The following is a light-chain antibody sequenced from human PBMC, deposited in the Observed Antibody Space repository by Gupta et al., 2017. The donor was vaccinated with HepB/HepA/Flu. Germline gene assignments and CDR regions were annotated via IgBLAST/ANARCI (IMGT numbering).Light chain of an antibody. J-gene: IGLJ2*01. CDR3: YSHAGRKV. CDR2: EVT. Sequence: QSALTQPASVSGSPGQSITISCTGTSSDVGNYKFVSWYQQHPGKAPKLLIYEVTKRPPGVSYPFSGSKSGNTASLTIAGLQAEGEGDYFCYSHAGRKVFGGGTKLTVL. V-gene: IGLV2-23*02. CDR1: SSDVGNYKF.